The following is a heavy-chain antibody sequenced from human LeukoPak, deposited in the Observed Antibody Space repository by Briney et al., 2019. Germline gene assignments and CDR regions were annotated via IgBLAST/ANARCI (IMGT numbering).Heavy chain of an antibody. V-gene: IGHV3-53*01. J-gene: IGHJ4*02. CDR3: ARLKIDGTHFDY. D-gene: IGHD3-9*01. CDR2: IYVGGSA. Sequence: GGSLRLSCAASGFTVSNNYMSWVRQTPGKGLEWDSVIYVGGSAYYADSVKGRFTISGDSSKNTLYLQMNSLRAEDTAVYYCARLKIDGTHFDYWGQGTLVTVSS. CDR1: GFTVSNNY.